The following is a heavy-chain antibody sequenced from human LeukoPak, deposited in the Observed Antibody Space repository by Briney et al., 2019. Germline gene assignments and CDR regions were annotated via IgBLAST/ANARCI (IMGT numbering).Heavy chain of an antibody. V-gene: IGHV4-4*07. CDR3: ARGHEQLGYYYYYYMDV. CDR2: IYTSGST. CDR1: GGSISSYY. Sequence: PSETLSLTCTVSGGSISSYYWSWIRQPAGKGLEWIGRIYTSGSTNYNPSLKGRVTMSVDTSKNQFSLKLSSVTAADTAVYYCARGHEQLGYYYYYYMDVWGKGTTVTVSS. D-gene: IGHD6-6*01. J-gene: IGHJ6*03.